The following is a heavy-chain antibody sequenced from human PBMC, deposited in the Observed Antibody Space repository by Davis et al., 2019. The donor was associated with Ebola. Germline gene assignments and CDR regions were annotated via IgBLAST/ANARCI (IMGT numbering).Heavy chain of an antibody. CDR3: ARGWRPRDIVVVPAAIEYYYGMDV. V-gene: IGHV3-11*01. D-gene: IGHD2-2*02. Sequence: GESLKISCAASGFTFSDYYMSWIRQAPGKGLEWVSYISSSGSTIYYADSVKGRFTISRDNAKNSLYLQMNSLRAEDTAVYYCARGWRPRDIVVVPAAIEYYYGMDVWGQGTTVTVSS. J-gene: IGHJ6*02. CDR1: GFTFSDYY. CDR2: ISSSGSTI.